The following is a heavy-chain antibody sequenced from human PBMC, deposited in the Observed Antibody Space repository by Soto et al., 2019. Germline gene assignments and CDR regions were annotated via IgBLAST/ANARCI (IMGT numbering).Heavy chain of an antibody. J-gene: IGHJ5*02. CDR3: ARDKDSSGWYNWFDP. Sequence: PGGSLRLSCAASGFTFSDYYMSWIRQAPGKGLECISYISSSGSTIYYADSVKGRFTISRDNAKNSLYLQMNSLRDEDTAVYYCARDKDSSGWYNWFDPWGQGTLVTVSS. CDR1: GFTFSDYY. D-gene: IGHD6-19*01. V-gene: IGHV3-11*04. CDR2: ISSSGSTI.